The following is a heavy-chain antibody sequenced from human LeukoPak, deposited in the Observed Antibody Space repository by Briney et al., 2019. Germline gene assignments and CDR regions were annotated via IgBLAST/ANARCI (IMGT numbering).Heavy chain of an antibody. J-gene: IGHJ6*02. D-gene: IGHD5-18*01. Sequence: PSQTLSLTCTVSGGSISSGGYYWSWIRQHPGKGLEWIGYIYYSGSTYYNPSLKSRVTISVDTSKNQFSLKLSSVTAADTAVCYCASHSPDAYYYYYGMDVWGQGTTVTVSS. V-gene: IGHV4-31*03. CDR2: IYYSGST. CDR3: ASHSPDAYYYYYGMDV. CDR1: GGSISSGGYY.